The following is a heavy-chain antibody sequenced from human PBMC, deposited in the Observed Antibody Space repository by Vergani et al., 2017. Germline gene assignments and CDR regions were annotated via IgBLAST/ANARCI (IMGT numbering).Heavy chain of an antibody. Sequence: EVQLVESGGGLVQPGRSLRPPCAASGFTFDDYAMHWVRQAPGKGLVWISGISLNSGSIGYADSVKGRFTSSRENAKNSLCLQMNSLGAEERALYYCAKSLYGSGWSIDYWGQGTLATGSS. D-gene: IGHD6-19*01. V-gene: IGHV3-9*01. CDR2: ISLNSGSI. CDR3: AKSLYGSGWSIDY. CDR1: GFTFDDYA. J-gene: IGHJ4*02.